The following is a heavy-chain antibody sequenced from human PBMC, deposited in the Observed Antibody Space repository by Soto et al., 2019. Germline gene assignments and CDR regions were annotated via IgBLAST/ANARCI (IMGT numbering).Heavy chain of an antibody. D-gene: IGHD3-10*01. CDR3: AKDSITMVRGVEIHFDY. J-gene: IGHJ4*02. V-gene: IGHV3-23*01. Sequence: EVQLLESGGGLVQPGGSLRLSCAASGFTFSSYAMSWVRQAPGKGLEWVSAISGSGGSTYYADSVKGRFTISRDNSKNPLYLHVNSLRAEDTAVYYCAKDSITMVRGVEIHFDYLGQGTLVTGSS. CDR1: GFTFSSYA. CDR2: ISGSGGST.